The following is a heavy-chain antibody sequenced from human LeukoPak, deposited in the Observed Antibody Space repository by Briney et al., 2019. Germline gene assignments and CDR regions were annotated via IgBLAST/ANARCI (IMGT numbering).Heavy chain of an antibody. D-gene: IGHD6-19*01. CDR1: GFTFSDYY. CDR2: ISSSSSYT. Sequence: PGGSLRLSCAASGFTFSDYYMSWIRQAPGKGLEWVSYISSSSSYTNSADSVKGRFTISRDNAKNSLYLQTNSLRAEDTAVYYCARQWLVLAGSSFDPWGQGTLVTVSS. CDR3: ARQWLVLAGSSFDP. V-gene: IGHV3-11*06. J-gene: IGHJ5*02.